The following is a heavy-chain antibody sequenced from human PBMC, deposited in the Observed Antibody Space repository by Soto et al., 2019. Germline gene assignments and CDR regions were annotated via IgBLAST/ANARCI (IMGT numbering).Heavy chain of an antibody. CDR3: ARSLRYFDWLLSHRDTYYYYGMDV. Sequence: PGESLKISCKGSGYSFTSYWIGRVRQMPGKGLEWMGIIYPGDSDTRYSPSFQDQVTISADKSISTAYLQWSSLKASDTAMYYCARSLRYFDWLLSHRDTYYYYGMDVWGQGTTVTVSS. V-gene: IGHV5-51*01. CDR1: GYSFTSYW. D-gene: IGHD3-9*01. J-gene: IGHJ6*02. CDR2: IYPGDSDT.